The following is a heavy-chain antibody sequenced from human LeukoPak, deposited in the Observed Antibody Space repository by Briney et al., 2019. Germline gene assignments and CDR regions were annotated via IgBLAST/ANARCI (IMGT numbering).Heavy chain of an antibody. CDR1: GFTFSSYG. Sequence: PGGSLRLSCAASGFTFSSYGMHWVRQAPGKGLEWVAFIRYDGSNKYYADSVKGRFTISRDNSKNTLYLQMNSLRAEDTAVYYCAKDSYESSSSYDAFDIWGQGTMATVSS. CDR2: IRYDGSNK. V-gene: IGHV3-30*02. CDR3: AKDSYESSSSYDAFDI. D-gene: IGHD6-13*01. J-gene: IGHJ3*02.